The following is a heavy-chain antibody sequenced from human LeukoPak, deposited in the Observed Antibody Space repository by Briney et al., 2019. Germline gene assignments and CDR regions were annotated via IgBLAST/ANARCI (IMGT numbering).Heavy chain of an antibody. CDR2: INQDGTEK. Sequence: GGSLRLSCAASGFTFTTYCMSWVRQLPGKGLEWVANINQDGTEKYYVDSVKGRFTISRDNSKNTLYLQMNSLRAEDTAVYYCAREIGDVAAFDCWGQGTLVTVSS. V-gene: IGHV3-7*03. J-gene: IGHJ4*02. CDR3: AREIGDVAAFDC. CDR1: GFTFTTYC. D-gene: IGHD3-3*01.